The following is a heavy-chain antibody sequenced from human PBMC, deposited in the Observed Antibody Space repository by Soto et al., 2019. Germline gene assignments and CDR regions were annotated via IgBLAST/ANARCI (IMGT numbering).Heavy chain of an antibody. D-gene: IGHD3-10*01. J-gene: IGHJ6*02. CDR3: ARQVWFGETNYYYYGMDV. CDR2: IDPSDSYT. Sequence: GESLKISCKGSGYSFTSYWISWVRQMPGKGLEWMGRIDPSDSYTNYSPSFQGHVTISADKSISTAYLQWSSLKASDTAMYYCARQVWFGETNYYYYGMDVWGQGTTVTVPS. V-gene: IGHV5-10-1*01. CDR1: GYSFTSYW.